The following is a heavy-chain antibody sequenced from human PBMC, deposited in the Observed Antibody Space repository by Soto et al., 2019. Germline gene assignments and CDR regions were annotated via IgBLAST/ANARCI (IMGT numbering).Heavy chain of an antibody. CDR3: ARHGFYGDYPSNYFDP. CDR2: IYPSDSDT. D-gene: IGHD4-17*01. Sequence: GESLKISCKGSGYSFTNYWIAWVRQMPGKGLEYMGIIYPSDSDTRYSPSFQGQVTISADKSISTAYLQWSSLKASDTAIYYCARHGFYGDYPSNYFDPWGQGTQVTVSS. V-gene: IGHV5-51*01. J-gene: IGHJ5*02. CDR1: GYSFTNYW.